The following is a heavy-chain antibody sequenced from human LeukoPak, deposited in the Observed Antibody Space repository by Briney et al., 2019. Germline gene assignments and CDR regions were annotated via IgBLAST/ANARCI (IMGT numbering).Heavy chain of an antibody. J-gene: IGHJ4*02. D-gene: IGHD6-6*01. CDR2: ICYSGST. CDR1: GGSISSYY. CDR3: ARGPGGSSSSDFDY. V-gene: IGHV4-59*01. Sequence: PSETLSLTCTVSGGSISSYYWSWIRQPPGKGLEWIGYICYSGSTNYNPSLKSRVTISVDTSKNQFSLKLSSVTAADTAVYYCARGPGGSSSSDFDYWGQGTLVTVSS.